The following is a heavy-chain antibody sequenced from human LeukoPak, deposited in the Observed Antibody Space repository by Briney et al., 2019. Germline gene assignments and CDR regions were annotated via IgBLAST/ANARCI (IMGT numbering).Heavy chain of an antibody. J-gene: IGHJ4*02. CDR2: ININSGAT. V-gene: IGHV1-2*06. Sequence: GASVKVSCKSSGYTFSGSFMHWVRQSPEQGLEWMGRININSGATNYAHKFEGRVTMTRDTSISTADMELSRLTSDDTAIYYCARKDFFDYWGQGTLVTVSS. CDR3: ARKDFFDY. CDR1: GYTFSGSF.